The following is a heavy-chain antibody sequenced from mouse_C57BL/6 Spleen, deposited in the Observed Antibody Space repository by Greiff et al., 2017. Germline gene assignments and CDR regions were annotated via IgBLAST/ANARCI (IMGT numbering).Heavy chain of an antibody. J-gene: IGHJ2*01. Sequence: EVKLVESGGGLVKPGGSLKLSCAASGFTFSSYAMSWVRQTPEKRLEWVATISDGGSYTYYPANVKGRFTISRDNAKNNLYLQMSHLKSEDTAMYYCAREGKYYYPLYVDYWGQGTTLTVSS. CDR1: GFTFSSYA. D-gene: IGHD1-1*01. CDR3: AREGKYYYPLYVDY. CDR2: ISDGGSYT. V-gene: IGHV5-4*01.